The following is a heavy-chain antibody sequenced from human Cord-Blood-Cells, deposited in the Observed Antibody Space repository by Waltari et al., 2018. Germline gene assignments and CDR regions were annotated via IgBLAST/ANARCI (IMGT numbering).Heavy chain of an antibody. Sequence: QVQLQQWGAGLLKPSETLSLTCAVYGGSFSGSYWSGTRQPPWKGLEWSGEINHSGSTNYNPSLKSRVTISVDTSKNQFSLKLSSVTAADTAVYYCARGAGIRRGYCSSTSCYTRAEYFQHWGQGTLVTVSS. CDR3: ARGAGIRRGYCSSTSCYTRAEYFQH. CDR1: GGSFSGSY. D-gene: IGHD2-2*01. CDR2: INHSGST. J-gene: IGHJ1*01. V-gene: IGHV4-34*01.